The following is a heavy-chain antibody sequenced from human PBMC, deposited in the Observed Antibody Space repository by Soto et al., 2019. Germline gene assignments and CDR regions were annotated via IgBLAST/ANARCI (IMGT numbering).Heavy chain of an antibody. CDR2: IHYRGTT. CDR3: ARDAPGAAPY. J-gene: IGHJ4*02. D-gene: IGHD6-13*01. Sequence: RIRQQPEKGLEWMGYIHYRGTTFYSPSLKSRIIISVDTSKNQFSLKLSSVTAADTAVYYCARDAPGAAPYWGQGTLVTVSS. V-gene: IGHV4-31*02.